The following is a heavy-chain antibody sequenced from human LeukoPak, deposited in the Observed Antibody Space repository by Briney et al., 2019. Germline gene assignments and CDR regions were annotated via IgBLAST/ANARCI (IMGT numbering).Heavy chain of an antibody. CDR3: ARNYDYGDYDAFDI. Sequence: GASVKVSCKASGYTFTSYAMHWVRQAPGQRLEWMGWINAGNGNTKYSQKFQGRVTITRDTSASTAYMELSSLRSEDTAVYYCARNYDYGDYDAFDIWGQGTMVTVSS. D-gene: IGHD4-17*01. CDR2: INAGNGNT. V-gene: IGHV1-3*01. J-gene: IGHJ3*02. CDR1: GYTFTSYA.